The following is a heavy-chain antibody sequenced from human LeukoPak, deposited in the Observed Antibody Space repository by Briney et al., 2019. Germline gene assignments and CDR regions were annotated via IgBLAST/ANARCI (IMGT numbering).Heavy chain of an antibody. V-gene: IGHV3-33*01. J-gene: IGHJ1*01. CDR1: GFSFSGYG. Sequence: GRSLRLSCAASGFSFSGYGMHWVRQAPGKGLDWVAVIWYDGSNTYYADSVKGRFTISRDNSKNTLYLQMNSLTAEDTAVYYCARGGPSYSSSWYSEYFQHWGQGTLVTVSS. CDR2: IWYDGSNT. CDR3: ARGGPSYSSSWYSEYFQH. D-gene: IGHD6-13*01.